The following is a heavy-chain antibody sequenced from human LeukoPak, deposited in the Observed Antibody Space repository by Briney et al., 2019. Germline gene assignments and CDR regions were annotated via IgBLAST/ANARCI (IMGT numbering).Heavy chain of an antibody. V-gene: IGHV3-23*01. CDR3: AKSPLLWFGESQVPNWFDP. CDR2: ISGSGGST. J-gene: IGHJ5*02. CDR1: GFTFSSYG. Sequence: PGGSLRLSCAASGFTFSSYGMSWVRQAPGKELEWVSAISGSGGSTCYADSVKGRFTISRDNSKNTLYLQMNSLRAEDTAVYYCAKSPLLWFGESQVPNWFDPWGQGTLVTVSS. D-gene: IGHD3-10*01.